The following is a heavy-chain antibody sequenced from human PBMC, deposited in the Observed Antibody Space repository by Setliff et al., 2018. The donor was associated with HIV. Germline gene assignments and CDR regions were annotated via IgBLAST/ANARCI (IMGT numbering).Heavy chain of an antibody. J-gene: IGHJ4*02. CDR2: IYYSGST. CDR1: GGSISSGSYY. V-gene: IGHV4-39*01. CDR3: ARNPTGWGYCDY. Sequence: PSETLSLTCTVSGGSISSGSYYWSWIRQPPGKGLEWIGSIYYSGSTYYNPSLKSRVTISVDKSASTAYMELTGLTSEDTAVYYCARNPTGWGYCDYWGQGTLVTVSS. D-gene: IGHD1-26*01.